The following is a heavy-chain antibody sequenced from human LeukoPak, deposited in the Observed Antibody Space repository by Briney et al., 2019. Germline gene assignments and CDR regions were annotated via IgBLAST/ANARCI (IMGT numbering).Heavy chain of an antibody. CDR1: GFTFSSYG. Sequence: QPGRSLRLSCAASGFTFSSYGMHWVRQAPGKGLEWVAVISYDGSNKYYADSVKGRFTISRDNSKNTLYLQMNSLRAEGTAVYYCAKDGAMVRGVALDYWGQGTLVTVSS. J-gene: IGHJ4*02. CDR3: AKDGAMVRGVALDY. D-gene: IGHD3-10*01. CDR2: ISYDGSNK. V-gene: IGHV3-30*18.